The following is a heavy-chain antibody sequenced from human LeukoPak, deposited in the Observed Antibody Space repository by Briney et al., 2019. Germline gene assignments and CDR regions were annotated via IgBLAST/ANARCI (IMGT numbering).Heavy chain of an antibody. Sequence: GGSLRLSCAASGFTFITYSMNWVRQAPGKGLEWVSFISRSSGYMYYADSVKGRFTISRDNPNNSLYLQMNSLRAEDTAVYYCARDLNWETYWGQGTLVTVSS. CDR2: ISRSSGYM. CDR1: GFTFITYS. J-gene: IGHJ4*02. D-gene: IGHD7-27*01. V-gene: IGHV3-21*01. CDR3: ARDLNWETY.